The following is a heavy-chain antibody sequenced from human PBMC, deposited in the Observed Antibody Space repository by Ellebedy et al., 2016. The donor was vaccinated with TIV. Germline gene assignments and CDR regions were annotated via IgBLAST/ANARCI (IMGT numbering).Heavy chain of an antibody. CDR1: GYTFTSYD. Sequence: AASVKVSCKASGYTFTSYDINWVRQATGQGLEWMGWMNPNSGNTGYAQKFQGRVTMTRDTSISTAYMELSRLRSDDTAVYYCARGYYASGSYPASDIWGQGTMVTVSS. V-gene: IGHV1-8*01. D-gene: IGHD3-10*01. CDR3: ARGYYASGSYPASDI. CDR2: MNPNSGNT. J-gene: IGHJ3*02.